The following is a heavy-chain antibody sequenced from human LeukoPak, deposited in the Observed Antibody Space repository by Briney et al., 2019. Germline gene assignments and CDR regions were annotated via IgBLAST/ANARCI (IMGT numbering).Heavy chain of an antibody. V-gene: IGHV3-23*01. D-gene: IGHD2-15*01. CDR3: AKECSGGSCYSAGQYYYYYGMDA. CDR2: ISGSGGST. CDR1: GLTFSTYA. J-gene: IGHJ6*02. Sequence: GGSLRLSCAASGLTFSTYAMSWVRQAPGKGLEWVSAISGSGGSTYYADSVKGRFTIPRDNSKNTLYLQMNSLRAEDTAVYYCAKECSGGSCYSAGQYYYYYGMDAWGQGTTVTVSS.